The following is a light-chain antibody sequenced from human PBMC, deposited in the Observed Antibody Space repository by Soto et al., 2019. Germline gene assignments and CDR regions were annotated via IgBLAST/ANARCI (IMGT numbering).Light chain of an antibody. Sequence: DIQVTQSPSSLSASVGDRVTITCRTSQTITTYLNWYQQQPGKAPKLLIFAASTLHSGVPSRFSGSGSGTDFTLTITSLQPEDFATYYCQQGSSATFTFGPGTQLEV. J-gene: IGKJ2*01. CDR3: QQGSSATFT. CDR1: QTITTY. V-gene: IGKV1-39*01. CDR2: AAS.